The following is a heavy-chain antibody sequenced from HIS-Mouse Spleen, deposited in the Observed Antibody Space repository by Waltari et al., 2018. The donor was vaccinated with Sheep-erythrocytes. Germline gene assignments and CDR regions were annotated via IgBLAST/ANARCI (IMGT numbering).Heavy chain of an antibody. D-gene: IGHD3-10*01. CDR1: GFTFSSYG. CDR3: AKDRRGFWDY. CDR2: ISYDGSNK. Sequence: QVQLVESGGGVVQPGRSLRLSCAASGFTFSSYGMHWVRQAPGKGLGGVEVISYDGSNKYYAESVKGRFTISRDNSKNTLYLQMNSLRAEDTAVYYCAKDRRGFWDYWGQGTLVTVSS. V-gene: IGHV3-30*18. J-gene: IGHJ4*02.